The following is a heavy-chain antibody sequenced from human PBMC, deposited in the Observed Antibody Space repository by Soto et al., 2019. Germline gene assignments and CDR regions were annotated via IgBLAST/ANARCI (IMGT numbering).Heavy chain of an antibody. CDR3: VRDLPYNNDPTFDY. J-gene: IGHJ4*02. V-gene: IGHV3-74*01. CDR2: VTTDGSGT. Sequence: PRGSLRLSCAASGFGFSDLWMHWVRQAPGKGLVWVSRVTTDGSGTAYADSVKGRFTISRDNAKNMVYLQMNNLRVEDTAVYYCVRDLPYNNDPTFDYWGQGNMFTVS. CDR1: GFGFSDLW. D-gene: IGHD1-20*01.